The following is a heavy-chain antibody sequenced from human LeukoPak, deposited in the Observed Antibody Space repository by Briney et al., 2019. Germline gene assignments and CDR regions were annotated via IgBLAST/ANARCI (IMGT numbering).Heavy chain of an antibody. CDR2: INPNSGGT. Sequence: ASVKVSCKASGYTFTGYYMHWVRQAPGQGLEWMGWINPNSGGTNYAQKFQGWVTMTRDTSISTAYMELSRLRSDDTAVYYCARAAAAGTSRDAFDIWGQGTMVTVSS. V-gene: IGHV1-2*04. J-gene: IGHJ3*02. CDR3: ARAAAAGTSRDAFDI. CDR1: GYTFTGYY. D-gene: IGHD6-13*01.